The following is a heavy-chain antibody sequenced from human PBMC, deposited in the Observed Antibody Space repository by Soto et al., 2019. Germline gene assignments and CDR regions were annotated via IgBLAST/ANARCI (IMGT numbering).Heavy chain of an antibody. CDR1: GGSISSGGYY. D-gene: IGHD4-17*01. CDR2: TYYSGST. Sequence: PSETLSLTCTVSGGSISSGGYYWSRIRQHPGKGLEWIGYTYYSGSTYYNPSLKSRVTISVDTSKNQFSLKLSSVTAADTAVYYCARSPNYGGNSEYFDSWGQGTLVTVSS. V-gene: IGHV4-31*03. CDR3: ARSPNYGGNSEYFDS. J-gene: IGHJ4*02.